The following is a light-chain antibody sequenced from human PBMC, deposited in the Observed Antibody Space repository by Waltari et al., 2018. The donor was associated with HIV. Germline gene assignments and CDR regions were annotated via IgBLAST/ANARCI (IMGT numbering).Light chain of an antibody. CDR2: EVS. J-gene: IGKJ4*01. CDR1: QSILPNDGRTY. CDR3: MQSMQLPLT. Sequence: DIVMTQHPLSLFVTPGRPASIPCNATQSILPNDGRTYLYWILQKPSQPQKVLIDEVSNRFSGVPVRFTGSGSRANFTLKISRVEAEDVGLYYCMQSMQLPLTFGGGTKVEIK. V-gene: IGKV2D-29*01.